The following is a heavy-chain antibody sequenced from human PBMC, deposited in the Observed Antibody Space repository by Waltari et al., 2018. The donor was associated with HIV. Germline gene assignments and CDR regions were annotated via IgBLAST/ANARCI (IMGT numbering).Heavy chain of an antibody. CDR1: GFTFSSYS. J-gene: IGHJ5*02. V-gene: IGHV3-48*04. CDR3: ARVLTTPKIVIHRWFDP. CDR2: ISSSSSTI. Sequence: EVQLVESGGGLVQPGGSLRLSCAASGFTFSSYSMNWVRQAPGKGLEWVSYISSSSSTIYYADSVKGRFTISRDNAKNSLYLQMNSLRAEDTAVYYCARVLTTPKIVIHRWFDPWGQGTLVTVSS. D-gene: IGHD3-16*02.